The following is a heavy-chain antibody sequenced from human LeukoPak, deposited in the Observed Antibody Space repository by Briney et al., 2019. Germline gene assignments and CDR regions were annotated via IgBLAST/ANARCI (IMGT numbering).Heavy chain of an antibody. J-gene: IGHJ3*02. D-gene: IGHD1-26*01. Sequence: GGSLRLSCAASGFTFSNYGMHWVRQAPGKGLEWVAVIWYDGSNKYHADSVKGRFAVSRDNSKNTLYLQMNSLRAEDTAVYYCAKGDSGSYGAFDILGQGTMVTVSS. CDR2: IWYDGSNK. CDR3: AKGDSGSYGAFDI. V-gene: IGHV3-33*06. CDR1: GFTFSNYG.